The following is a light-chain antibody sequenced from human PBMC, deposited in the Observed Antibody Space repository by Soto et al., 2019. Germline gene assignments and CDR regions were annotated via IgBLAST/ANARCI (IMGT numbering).Light chain of an antibody. Sequence: EIVLTQSPATLSLSPGERATLSCRASQNVRSYLAWYQQKPGQAPRLLIHDASSRATGIPDRFSGSGSGTDFTLPISSLEHEDAAVYYCQQRTNWPTSTFGEGTRLEI. CDR1: QNVRSY. CDR2: DAS. V-gene: IGKV3-11*01. J-gene: IGKJ5*01. CDR3: QQRTNWPTST.